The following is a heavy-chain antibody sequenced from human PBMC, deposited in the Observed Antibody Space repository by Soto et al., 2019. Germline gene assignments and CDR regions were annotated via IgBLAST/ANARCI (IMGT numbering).Heavy chain of an antibody. CDR2: ISYDGSNK. V-gene: IGHV3-30*18. J-gene: IGHJ4*02. Sequence: LXLSCASSGFTFSSYGMHWVRQAPGKGLEWVAVISYDGSNKYCADSVKGRFTISRDNSKNTMYLQMNSLRPEDTAVYYCAKGIYGGPDYWGQGTLVTVSS. D-gene: IGHD4-17*01. CDR3: AKGIYGGPDY. CDR1: GFTFSSYG.